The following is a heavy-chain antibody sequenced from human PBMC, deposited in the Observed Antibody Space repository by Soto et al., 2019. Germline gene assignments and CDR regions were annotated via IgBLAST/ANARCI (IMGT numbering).Heavy chain of an antibody. D-gene: IGHD6-13*01. V-gene: IGHV4-59*01. CDR3: ARESIAAAGTNWFDT. CDR2: IYYSGST. Sequence: PSETLSLTCTVSGGSISSYYWSWIRQPPGKGLEWIGYIYYSGSTNYNPSLKSRVTISVDTSKNQSSLKLSSVTAADTAVYYCARESIAAAGTNWFDTWGQGTLVTVSS. CDR1: GGSISSYY. J-gene: IGHJ5*02.